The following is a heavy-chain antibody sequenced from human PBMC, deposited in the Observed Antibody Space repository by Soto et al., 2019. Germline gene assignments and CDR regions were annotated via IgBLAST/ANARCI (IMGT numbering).Heavy chain of an antibody. CDR2: ISYDGSNK. CDR1: GFTFSSYG. J-gene: IGHJ4*02. V-gene: IGHV3-30*18. CDR3: AKEKRIAAADTLDY. Sequence: GGSLRLSCAASGFTFSSYGMHWVRQAPGKGLEWVAVISYDGSNKYYADSVKGRFTISRDNSKNTLYLQMNSLRAEDTAVYYCAKEKRIAAADTLDYWGQGTLVTVSS. D-gene: IGHD6-13*01.